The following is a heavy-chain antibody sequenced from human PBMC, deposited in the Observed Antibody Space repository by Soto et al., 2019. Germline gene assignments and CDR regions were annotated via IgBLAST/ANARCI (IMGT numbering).Heavy chain of an antibody. D-gene: IGHD3-10*01. Sequence: QVQLVQSGAEVKKPGASVKVSCKASGYTFIRYGISWVRQAPGQGLEWMGWISAYNGNTKYAQKVQDRVTMTTDTSTSTANMELRSLRSDDTAVYYCARDFRAGIYYGSGSSVDYWCQGTLVTVSS. J-gene: IGHJ4*02. CDR2: ISAYNGNT. V-gene: IGHV1-18*01. CDR3: ARDFRAGIYYGSGSSVDY. CDR1: GYTFIRYG.